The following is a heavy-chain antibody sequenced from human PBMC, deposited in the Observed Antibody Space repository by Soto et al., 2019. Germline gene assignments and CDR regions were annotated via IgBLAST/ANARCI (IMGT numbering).Heavy chain of an antibody. J-gene: IGHJ4*02. Sequence: EVQLVESGGGLVQPGGSLRLSCAASRFSINTYWMHWVRQAPGKGLVWVSVINSDGSNTAYSDSVKGRFTISRDTAKNTLYLQMNSLGPEDTAVYYCARPWGETTSVDYWGQGTLVTVSS. V-gene: IGHV3-74*01. CDR1: RFSINTYW. CDR3: ARPWGETTSVDY. D-gene: IGHD4-17*01. CDR2: INSDGSNT.